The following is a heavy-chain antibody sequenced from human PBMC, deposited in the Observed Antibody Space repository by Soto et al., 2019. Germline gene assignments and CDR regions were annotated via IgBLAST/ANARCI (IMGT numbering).Heavy chain of an antibody. CDR3: ARGSRAYYYDSSGYYSSRSYYYHGMDV. Sequence: ASVNVSCKASGYTFTSYGISLVRQAPGQGLEWMGWISAYNGNTNYAQKLQGRVTMTTDTSTSTAYMELRSLRSDDTAVYYCARGSRAYYYDSSGYYSSRSYYYHGMDVWGQGTTVTVSS. V-gene: IGHV1-18*01. CDR2: ISAYNGNT. D-gene: IGHD3-22*01. CDR1: GYTFTSYG. J-gene: IGHJ6*02.